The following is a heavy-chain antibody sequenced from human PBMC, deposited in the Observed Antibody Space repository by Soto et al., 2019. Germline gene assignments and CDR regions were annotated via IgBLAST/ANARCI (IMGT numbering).Heavy chain of an antibody. Sequence: GSLRLSCAASGLILSGYAMSWVRQAPGKGLEWVSSISGSGARTYYADSVKGRFTISRDNSKNTLYLQMNSLRVDDTAVYYCAKNTPPPRKYYFDSWGQGTLVTVSS. CDR1: GLILSGYA. CDR3: AKNTPPPRKYYFDS. V-gene: IGHV3-23*01. CDR2: ISGSGART. J-gene: IGHJ4*02.